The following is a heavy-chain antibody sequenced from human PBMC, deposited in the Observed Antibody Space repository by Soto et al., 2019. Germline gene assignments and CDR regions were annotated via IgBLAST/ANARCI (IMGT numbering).Heavy chain of an antibody. D-gene: IGHD3-10*01. Sequence: SETLSLTCAVYGGSFSGYFWSWIRQSPGKGLEWIGEINHSGSTNQNASLKSRLSISVDTSKNQFSLKVRSVTAADTAVYYCARGITIKVAPDKYSFDSWGQGTLVT. CDR2: INHSGST. V-gene: IGHV4-34*01. J-gene: IGHJ4*02. CDR1: GGSFSGYF. CDR3: ARGITIKVAPDKYSFDS.